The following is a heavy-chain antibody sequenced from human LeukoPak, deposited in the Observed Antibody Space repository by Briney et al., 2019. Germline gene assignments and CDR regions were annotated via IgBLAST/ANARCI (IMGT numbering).Heavy chain of an antibody. D-gene: IGHD6-13*01. J-gene: IGHJ6*04. Sequence: GGSLRLSCAASGFTFSSSEMNWVRQAPGKGLEWISYITSSGRTIYYADSVKGRFAISRDNDKNSLFLQMNSLRAEDTAVYYCARDRAAAGTSYYGMDVWGKGTTVTVSS. CDR1: GFTFSSSE. CDR2: ITSSGRTI. V-gene: IGHV3-48*03. CDR3: ARDRAAAGTSYYGMDV.